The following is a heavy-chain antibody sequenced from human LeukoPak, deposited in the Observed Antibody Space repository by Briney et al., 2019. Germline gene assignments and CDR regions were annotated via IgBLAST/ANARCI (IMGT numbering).Heavy chain of an antibody. CDR1: GFTFSSYD. V-gene: IGHV3-30*18. D-gene: IGHD1-26*01. J-gene: IGHJ4*02. CDR2: ISYDGSNK. Sequence: GRSLRLSCAASGFTFSSYDMHWVRQAPDKGLEWVTDISYDGSNKYYGDSVKGRFTISRDNSKNTLYLKMNSLRAEDTAVYYCAKEGSNGDFDYWGEGTLVTVSS. CDR3: AKEGSNGDFDY.